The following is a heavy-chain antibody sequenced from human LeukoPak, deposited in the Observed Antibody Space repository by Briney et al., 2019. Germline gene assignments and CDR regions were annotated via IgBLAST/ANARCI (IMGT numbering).Heavy chain of an antibody. J-gene: IGHJ6*02. Sequence: GTSVKVSCKASGYTFTGYYMHWVRQAPGQGLEWMGWINPNSGGTNYAQKFQGKVTMTRDTSISTAYMELSRLGSDDTAVYYCASGEVASLGMDVWGQRTTVTVSS. CDR1: GYTFTGYY. CDR3: ASGEVASLGMDV. CDR2: INPNSGGT. D-gene: IGHD3-16*01. V-gene: IGHV1-2*02.